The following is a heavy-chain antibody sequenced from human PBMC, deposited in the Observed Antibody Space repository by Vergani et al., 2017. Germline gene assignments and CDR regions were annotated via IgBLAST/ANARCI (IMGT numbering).Heavy chain of an antibody. CDR3: ARHTAYTVS. V-gene: IGHV5-51*01. D-gene: IGHD3-16*01. CDR1: EYSFGNYW. CDR2: IYPADSDT. J-gene: IGHJ4*02. Sequence: EVELVPSGPEMKKPGESLKISCKGSEYSFGNYWIGWVRQLPGKGLQWTGIIYPADSDTRYSPSFQGHVTISADKSISTAFLQGDSLKASDTALYYCARHTAYTVSGGQGTLVTVS.